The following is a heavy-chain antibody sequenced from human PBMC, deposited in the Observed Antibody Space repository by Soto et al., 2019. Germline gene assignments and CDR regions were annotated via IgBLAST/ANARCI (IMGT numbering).Heavy chain of an antibody. CDR1: GGTFSSYA. CDR3: ARGDVVVPAATFYYYYGMDV. Sequence: ASVKVSCKASGGTFSSYAISWVRQAPGQGLEWMGGIIPIFGTANYAQKFQGRVTITADESTSTAYMELSSLRSEDTAVYYCARGDVVVPAATFYYYYGMDVWGQGTTVTDSS. D-gene: IGHD2-2*01. J-gene: IGHJ6*02. V-gene: IGHV1-69*13. CDR2: IIPIFGTA.